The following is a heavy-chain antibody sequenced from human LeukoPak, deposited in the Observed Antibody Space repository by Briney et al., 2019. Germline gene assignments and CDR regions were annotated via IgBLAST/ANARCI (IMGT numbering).Heavy chain of an antibody. V-gene: IGHV4-4*07. J-gene: IGHJ5*02. D-gene: IGHD2-21*02. CDR1: GGSISSHY. CDR2: IYSTGST. Sequence: PSETLSLTCTVSGGSISSHYWSWIRQPAGKGLEWIGRIYSTGSTNYNPSFQSRVTMSLDTSKSQFSLKLSSVTAADTAVYYCAKVAVTGYNWFDPWGQGTLVTVSS. CDR3: AKVAVTGYNWFDP.